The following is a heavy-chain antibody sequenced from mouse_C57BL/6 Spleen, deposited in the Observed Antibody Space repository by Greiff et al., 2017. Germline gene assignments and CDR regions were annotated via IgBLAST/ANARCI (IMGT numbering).Heavy chain of an antibody. D-gene: IGHD2-2*01. V-gene: IGHV1-22*01. Sequence: VQLKESGPELVKPGASVKMSCKASGYTFTDYNMHWVKQSHGKSLEWIGYINPNNGGTSYNQKFKGKATLTVNKSSSTAYMELRSLTSEDSAVYYCARYGYYDAIDYWGQGTSVTVSS. CDR1: GYTFTDYN. CDR2: INPNNGGT. CDR3: ARYGYYDAIDY. J-gene: IGHJ4*01.